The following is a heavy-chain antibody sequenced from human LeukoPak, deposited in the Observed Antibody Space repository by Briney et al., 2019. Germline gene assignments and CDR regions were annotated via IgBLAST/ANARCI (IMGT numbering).Heavy chain of an antibody. CDR1: Y. Sequence: YWIGWIRQHPGKGLEWIGYIYYSGSTYYNPSLKSRVTISVDTSKNQFSLKLSSVTAADTAVYYCARGEVKKTTVNLFDPWGQGTLVTVSS. V-gene: IGHV4-31*02. D-gene: IGHD4-17*01. CDR3: ARGEVKKTTVNLFDP. CDR2: IYYSGST. J-gene: IGHJ5*02.